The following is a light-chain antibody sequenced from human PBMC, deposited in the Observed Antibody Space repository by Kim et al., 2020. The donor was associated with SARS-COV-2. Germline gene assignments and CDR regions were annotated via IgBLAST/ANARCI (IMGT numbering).Light chain of an antibody. CDR3: NSRDSSGNHLV. CDR2: GKN. J-gene: IGLJ3*02. CDR1: SLRSYY. V-gene: IGLV3-19*01. Sequence: SSELTQDPAESVALGQTVRITCQGDSLRSYYASWYQQKPGQAPVLVIYGKNNRPSGIPDRFSGSSSGNTASLTITGAQAEDAADYYCNSRDSSGNHLVFG.